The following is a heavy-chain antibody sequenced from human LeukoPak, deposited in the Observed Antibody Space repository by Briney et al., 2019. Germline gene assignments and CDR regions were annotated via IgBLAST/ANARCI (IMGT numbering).Heavy chain of an antibody. J-gene: IGHJ4*02. CDR3: ARGPPGVTGHLDYFDY. CDR1: GRTFSPYA. Sequence: SVKVSCTASGRTFSPYAISWVRQAPGQGLAWMGGIIPILGIANYAQKFQGRVTLTADKSTSTAYMELSSLRSEDTAVFYCARGPPGVTGHLDYFDYWGQGTLVTVSS. D-gene: IGHD2-21*02. V-gene: IGHV1-69*10. CDR2: IIPILGIA.